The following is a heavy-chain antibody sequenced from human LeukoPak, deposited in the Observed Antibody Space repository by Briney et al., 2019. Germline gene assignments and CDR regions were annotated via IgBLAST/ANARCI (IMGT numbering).Heavy chain of an antibody. Sequence: SETLSLTCAVYGGSFSGYYWSWIRQPPGKGLEWIGEINHSGSTNYNPSLKSRVTISVDTSKNQFSLKLSSVTAADTAVYYCARGSGYCSGGSCYPLQHWGQGTLVTVSS. CDR2: INHSGST. J-gene: IGHJ1*01. D-gene: IGHD2-15*01. CDR1: GGSFSGYY. V-gene: IGHV4-34*01. CDR3: ARGSGYCSGGSCYPLQH.